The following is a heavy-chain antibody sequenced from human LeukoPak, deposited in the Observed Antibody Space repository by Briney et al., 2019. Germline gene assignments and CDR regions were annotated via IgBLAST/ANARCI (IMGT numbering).Heavy chain of an antibody. CDR2: ITASGTAM. CDR1: GFTFSSYS. D-gene: IGHD1-26*01. J-gene: IGHJ4*02. CDR3: ARDLVEWELLLDY. Sequence: SGGSLRLSCAASGFTFSSYSMNWVRQAPGKGLEWVPHITASGTAMFYADSVKGRFTISRDNAKNSMYLQMNSLRDEDTAVYYCARDLVEWELLLDYWGQGTLVTVSS. V-gene: IGHV3-48*02.